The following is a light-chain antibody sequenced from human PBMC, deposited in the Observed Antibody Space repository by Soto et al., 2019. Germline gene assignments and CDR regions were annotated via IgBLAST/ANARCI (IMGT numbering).Light chain of an antibody. V-gene: IGKV1-13*02. CDR2: DVS. CDR3: HQSETFPLT. J-gene: IGKJ5*01. CDR1: QGISSA. Sequence: AIQLTQSPSSLSASVGDRVTITCRASQGISSAFAWYQQRPGKVPKLLIYDVSSLQSGVPPRFSGSGSGTDSALTISSLLPEDFATYYCHQSETFPLTFGQGTRLEVK.